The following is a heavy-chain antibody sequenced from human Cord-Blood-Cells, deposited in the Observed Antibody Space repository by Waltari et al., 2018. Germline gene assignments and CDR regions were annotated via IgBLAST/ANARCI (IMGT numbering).Heavy chain of an antibody. D-gene: IGHD3-10*01. CDR3: ASERGYYGSGSYDAFDI. CDR2: IYHSGST. Sequence: QVQLQESGPGLVKPSETLSLTCPVSGYSISSGSYWGWLRQPQGKGLEWIGSIYHSGSTYYNPSLKSRVTISVDTSKNQFSLKLSSVTAADTAVYYCASERGYYGSGSYDAFDIWGQGTMVTVSS. V-gene: IGHV4-38-2*02. J-gene: IGHJ3*02. CDR1: GYSISSGSY.